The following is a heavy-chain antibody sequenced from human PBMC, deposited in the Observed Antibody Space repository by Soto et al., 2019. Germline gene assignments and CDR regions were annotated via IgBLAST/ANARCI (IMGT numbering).Heavy chain of an antibody. CDR3: ARDAVAATDY. CDR2: IRSKAYGGTT. V-gene: IGHV3-49*03. Sequence: GGSLRLSCSASGFTFGDYVMTWFRQGPGKGLEWIGFIRSKAYGGTTEYVASVKGRFTISRDDSKSIAYLQMNSLKTEDTAVYYCARDAVAATDYWGQGTLVTVSS. D-gene: IGHD6-19*01. J-gene: IGHJ4*02. CDR1: GFTFGDYV.